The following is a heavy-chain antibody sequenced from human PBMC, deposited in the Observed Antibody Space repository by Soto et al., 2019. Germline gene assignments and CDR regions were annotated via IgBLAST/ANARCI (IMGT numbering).Heavy chain of an antibody. Sequence: EVQLVESGGGLVKPGGSLRLSCAASGFTFSNAWMSWVRQAPGKGLEWVGRIESKTDGGTTDYAAPVKGRFTISRDDSKNTLYLQMNSLKTEDTAVYYCTTGPDDSSGYYYTFDYWGQGTLVTVSS. J-gene: IGHJ4*02. D-gene: IGHD3-22*01. CDR2: IESKTDGGTT. CDR1: GFTFSNAW. CDR3: TTGPDDSSGYYYTFDY. V-gene: IGHV3-15*04.